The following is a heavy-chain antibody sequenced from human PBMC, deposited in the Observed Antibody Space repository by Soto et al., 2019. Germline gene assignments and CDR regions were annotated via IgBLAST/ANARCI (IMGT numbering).Heavy chain of an antibody. CDR1: GDSISTYY. V-gene: IGHV4-59*01. J-gene: IGHJ4*02. D-gene: IGHD4-17*01. Sequence: QVQLQESGPGLVKPSETLSLTCTVSGDSISTYYWSWVRQPPGKGLEWIGYIYYSANTRYNPSLKGRLTISVDTSKNQISMNLSSVTAADTAVYYCAREGGHHGDYGIIDYWGQGILVTVSS. CDR2: IYYSANT. CDR3: AREGGHHGDYGIIDY.